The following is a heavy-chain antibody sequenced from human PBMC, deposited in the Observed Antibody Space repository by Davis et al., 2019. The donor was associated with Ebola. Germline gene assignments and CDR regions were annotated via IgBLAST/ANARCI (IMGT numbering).Heavy chain of an antibody. CDR3: ARVRITMVQGVIITGWFDP. V-gene: IGHV3-11*01. Sequence: GESLKISCAASGFTFSDYYMSWIRQAPGKGLAWVSYISSSGSTIYYADSVKGRFTISRDNAKNSLYLQMNSLRAEDTAVYYCARVRITMVQGVIITGWFDPWGQGTLVTVSS. J-gene: IGHJ5*02. CDR1: GFTFSDYY. D-gene: IGHD3-10*01. CDR2: ISSSGSTI.